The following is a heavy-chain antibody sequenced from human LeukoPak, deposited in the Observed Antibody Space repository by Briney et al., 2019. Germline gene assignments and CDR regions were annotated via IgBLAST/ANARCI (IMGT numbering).Heavy chain of an antibody. V-gene: IGHV5-51*01. D-gene: IGHD3-9*01. J-gene: IGHJ5*02. CDR1: GYSFTSYW. CDR3: ARLTPTGYSNNWFDP. CDR2: IYPGDSDT. Sequence: GESLKISCKGSGYSFTSYWIGWVRQMPGKGLEWMGIIYPGDSDTRYSPSFQGRVTISADKSISTAYLQWSSLKASDTAMYYCARLTPTGYSNNWFDPWGQGTLVTVSS.